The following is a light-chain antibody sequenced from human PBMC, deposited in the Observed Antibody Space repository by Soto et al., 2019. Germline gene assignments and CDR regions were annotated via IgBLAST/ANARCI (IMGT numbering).Light chain of an antibody. Sequence: ALTQPAAVSGSPGQSITISCTKTSSDVGGYNYVSWYQHHPGKAPKLMIYDVSNRPSGVSNRFSGSKSGNTASLTISGLRAEDEAHYYCCSYARSSPYVFGTGTKVTVL. V-gene: IGLV2-14*03. CDR2: DVS. CDR1: SSDVGGYNY. J-gene: IGLJ1*01. CDR3: CSYARSSPYV.